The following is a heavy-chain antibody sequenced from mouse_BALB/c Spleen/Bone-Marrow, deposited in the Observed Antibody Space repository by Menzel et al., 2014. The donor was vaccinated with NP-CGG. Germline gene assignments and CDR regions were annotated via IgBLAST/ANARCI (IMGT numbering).Heavy chain of an antibody. V-gene: IGHV5-9*02. J-gene: IGHJ2*01. CDR1: GFAFSSYD. D-gene: IGHD4-1*01. CDR3: ARPLTGAYFDY. CDR2: ISSGGSYT. Sequence: EVQGVESGGGLVKPGGSLKLSCAASGFAFSSYDMSWVRQTPEKRLEWVATISSGGSYTYYPDSVKGRFTISRDNARNTLYLQMSSLRSEDTALYYCARPLTGAYFDYWGQGTTLTVSS.